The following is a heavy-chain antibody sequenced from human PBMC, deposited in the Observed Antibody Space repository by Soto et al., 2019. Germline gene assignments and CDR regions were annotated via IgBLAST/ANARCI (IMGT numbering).Heavy chain of an antibody. V-gene: IGHV4-39*01. J-gene: IGHJ4*02. CDR1: GDSITASYSN. CDR2: FYYSGTT. CDR3: ARVSATGWHVNGRDYFDH. Sequence: SETLSLTCTVSGDSITASYSNWAWIRQPPGKGLEWIGTFYYSGTTSQNPPLRSRITISGDTSRNQFSLNLRSVTAADSGVYYCARVSATGWHVNGRDYFDHWGLGTLVTVSS. D-gene: IGHD6-19*01.